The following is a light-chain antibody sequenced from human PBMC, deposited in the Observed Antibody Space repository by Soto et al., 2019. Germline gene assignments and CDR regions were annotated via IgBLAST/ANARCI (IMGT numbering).Light chain of an antibody. Sequence: QSALTQPASVSGSPGQSITISCTGTSSDVGSYNLVSWYQQHPGKAPKLIIYEISERPSGVSHRFSGSKSGNTAFLTISGLEAEDEADYSCCAYATPRLFGGGTKLTVL. CDR2: EIS. J-gene: IGLJ2*01. CDR1: SSDVGSYNL. CDR3: CAYATPRL. V-gene: IGLV2-23*02.